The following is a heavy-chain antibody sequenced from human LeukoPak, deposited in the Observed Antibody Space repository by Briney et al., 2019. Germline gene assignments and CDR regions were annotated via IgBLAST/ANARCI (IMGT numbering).Heavy chain of an antibody. CDR3: ARAISYYYDSSGYYDWFDP. D-gene: IGHD3-22*01. V-gene: IGHV4-61*02. CDR2: IYTSGST. J-gene: IGHJ5*02. CDR1: GGSISSGSYY. Sequence: PSETLSLTCTVSGGSISSGSYYWSWIRQPAGKGLEWIGRIYTSGSTNYNPSLKSRVTISVDTSKNQFSLKLSSVTAADTAVYYCARAISYYYDSSGYYDWFDPWGQGTLVTVSS.